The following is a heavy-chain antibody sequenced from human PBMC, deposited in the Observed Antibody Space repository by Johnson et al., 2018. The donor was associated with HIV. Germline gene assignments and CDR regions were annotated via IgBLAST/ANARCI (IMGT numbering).Heavy chain of an antibody. V-gene: IGHV3-7*04. Sequence: VQLVESGGHLVKPGGSLRLSCAASGFTFNSHWMSWVRQAPGKGLEWVANIKADGSETYYVDSVKGRFTISRDNAKNSVFLQVNSLTAEDTAIYFCARGYNGAFDIWGQGTLVTVSS. CDR3: ARGYNGAFDI. J-gene: IGHJ3*02. CDR1: GFTFNSHW. CDR2: IKADGSET. D-gene: IGHD5-24*01.